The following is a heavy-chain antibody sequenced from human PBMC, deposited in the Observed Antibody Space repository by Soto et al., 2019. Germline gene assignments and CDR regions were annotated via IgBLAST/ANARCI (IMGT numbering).Heavy chain of an antibody. J-gene: IGHJ5*02. CDR1: GFLFNTYA. Sequence: EVQLLESGGALVQPGGSLRLSCAASGFLFNTYAMSWVRQTPGKGLEWVSGINDRGGSTYYADSVKGRFTISRDNFKNALYLQLSNLSPEDTAVYYCARGRPCGTASYRDRQDPWGQGTLVSVSS. V-gene: IGHV3-23*01. CDR3: ARGRPCGTASYRDRQDP. D-gene: IGHD3-10*01. CDR2: INDRGGST.